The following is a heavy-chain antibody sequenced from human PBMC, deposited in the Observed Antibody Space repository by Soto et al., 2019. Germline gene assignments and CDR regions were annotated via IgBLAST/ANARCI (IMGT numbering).Heavy chain of an antibody. CDR1: GFTFTSYD. CDR2: ISAHNGNT. V-gene: IGHV1-18*04. D-gene: IGHD4-4*01. J-gene: IGHJ5*02. Sequence: QVQLVQSGAEVKQPGASVKVSCKTSGFTFTSYDFTWVRQAPGQGLEWMGWISAHNGNTYRAPKFQGRVTMTTDTSTSTIYMDLRSLRSDDTAVYYCARLQGGRQVDGALPTQNWFDPWGQGTLVTVSS. CDR3: ARLQGGRQVDGALPTQNWFDP.